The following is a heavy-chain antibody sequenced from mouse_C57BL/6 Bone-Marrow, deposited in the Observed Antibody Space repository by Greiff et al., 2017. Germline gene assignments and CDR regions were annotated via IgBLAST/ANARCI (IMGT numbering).Heavy chain of an antibody. Sequence: VQLKESGPGLVKPSQSLSLTCSVTGYSITSGYYWNWIRQFPGNKLEWMGYISYDGSNNYNPSLKNRISITRDTSKNQFFLKLNSVTTEDTATYYCARGYYGTWYFDVWGTGTTVTVSS. J-gene: IGHJ1*03. D-gene: IGHD1-1*01. CDR3: ARGYYGTWYFDV. V-gene: IGHV3-6*01. CDR1: GYSITSGYY. CDR2: ISYDGSN.